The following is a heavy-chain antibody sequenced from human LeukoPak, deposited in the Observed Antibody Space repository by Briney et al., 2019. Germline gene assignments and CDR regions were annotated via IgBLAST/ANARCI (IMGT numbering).Heavy chain of an antibody. D-gene: IGHD1-1*01. CDR1: GDSISGARNY. CDR2: IYSSGTT. J-gene: IGHJ4*02. Sequence: SETLSLTCTVSGDSISGARNYWGWIRQSPGKGLEWLASIYSSGTTQSNPSLKSRVSISIDTSKNQFSLKLYSVTASDAAIYYCARHLSGTTMAHYFDFWGQGTLVTVSS. V-gene: IGHV4-39*01. CDR3: ARHLSGTTMAHYFDF.